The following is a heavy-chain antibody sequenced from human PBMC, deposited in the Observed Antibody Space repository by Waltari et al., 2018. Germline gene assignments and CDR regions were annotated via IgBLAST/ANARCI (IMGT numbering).Heavy chain of an antibody. D-gene: IGHD1-26*01. CDR3: AKSPTYSGNSYYFDY. CDR1: GFTFNSYS. CDR2: LSGSGAST. V-gene: IGHV3-23*01. J-gene: IGHJ4*02. Sequence: EMQLLGSGGGLVQPGGSLRLSCAASGFTFNSYSMHWVRRGPGKGLGGGSGLSGSGASTYYADSVKGRFTISRDNSKNILYLQMNSLRIDDTALYYCAKSPTYSGNSYYFDYWGQGSLVTVSS.